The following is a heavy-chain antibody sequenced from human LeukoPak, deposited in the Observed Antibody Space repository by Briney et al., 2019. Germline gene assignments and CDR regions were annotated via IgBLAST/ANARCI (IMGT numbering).Heavy chain of an antibody. CDR3: ARGGTMIVVGNSWFAFDI. D-gene: IGHD3-22*01. J-gene: IGHJ3*02. V-gene: IGHV4-30-2*01. Sequence: PSETLSLTCAVSGGSISSGGYSWSWIRQPPGKGLEWIGYIYHSGSTYYNPSLKSRVTISVDRSKNQFSLKLSSVTAADTAVYYCARGGTMIVVGNSWFAFDIWGQGTMVTVSS. CDR1: GGSISSGGYS. CDR2: IYHSGST.